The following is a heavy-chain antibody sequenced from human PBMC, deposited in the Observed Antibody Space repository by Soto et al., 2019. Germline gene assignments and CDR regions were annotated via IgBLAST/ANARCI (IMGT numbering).Heavy chain of an antibody. CDR1: GYSFTSYW. CDR3: ALFWSGYYTAYVMDV. V-gene: IGHV5-51*01. CDR2: IYPGDSDT. D-gene: IGHD3-3*01. Sequence: PGESLKISCKGSGYSFTSYWIGWVRQMPGKGLEWMGIIYPGDSDTRYSPSFQGQVTISADKSISTAYLQWSSLKASDTAMYYCALFWSGYYTAYVMDVWGQGTTVTVSS. J-gene: IGHJ6*02.